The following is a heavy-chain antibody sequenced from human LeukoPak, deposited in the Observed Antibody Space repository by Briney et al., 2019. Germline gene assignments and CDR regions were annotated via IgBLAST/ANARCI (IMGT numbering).Heavy chain of an antibody. CDR3: AKDQMSGYYDSSGYYN. Sequence: GSLRLSCAASGFTFSSYAMHWVRQAPGKGLEWVAVISYDGSNKYYADSVKGRFTISRDNSKNTLYLQMNSLRAEDTVVYYCAKDQMSGYYDSSGYYNWGQGTLVTVSS. V-gene: IGHV3-30-3*01. D-gene: IGHD3-22*01. CDR2: ISYDGSNK. J-gene: IGHJ4*02. CDR1: GFTFSSYA.